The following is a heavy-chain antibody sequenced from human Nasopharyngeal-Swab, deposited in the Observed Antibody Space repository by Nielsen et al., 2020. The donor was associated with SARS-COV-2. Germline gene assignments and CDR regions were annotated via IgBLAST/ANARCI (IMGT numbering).Heavy chain of an antibody. J-gene: IGHJ5*02. CDR1: GVSITSQY. CDR2: ISHNSGT. V-gene: IGHV4-59*11. Sequence: SETLSLTCTVSGVSITSQYWSWIRQPPGKGLEWIGSISHNSGTSYNPSLKSRVTMFMDTSKNQFSLRLTSVTAADTAVYYCTKEGATGWFDPCGQGTLVTVSS. CDR3: TKEGATGWFDP.